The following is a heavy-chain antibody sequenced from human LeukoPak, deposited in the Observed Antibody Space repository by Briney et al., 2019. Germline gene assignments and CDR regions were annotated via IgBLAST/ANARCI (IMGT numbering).Heavy chain of an antibody. Sequence: GGSLRLSCAASGFTFSSYCMNWVRQAPGKGLEWVSSISSSSSYIYYADSVKGRFTISRDNAKNSLYLQMNSLRAEDTAVYYCARLETEYYYDSSGPIGYWGQGTLVTVSS. D-gene: IGHD3-22*01. CDR1: GFTFSSYC. V-gene: IGHV3-21*01. J-gene: IGHJ4*02. CDR3: ARLETEYYYDSSGPIGY. CDR2: ISSSSSYI.